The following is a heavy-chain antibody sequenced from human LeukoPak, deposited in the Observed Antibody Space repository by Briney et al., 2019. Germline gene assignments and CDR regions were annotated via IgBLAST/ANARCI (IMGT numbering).Heavy chain of an antibody. CDR1: GGTFSSYA. Sequence: ASVKVSCKASGGTFSSYAISWVRQAPGQGLEWMGWMNPNSGNTGYAQKFQGRVTMTRNTSISTAYMELSSLRSEDTAVYYCARGGGWPSDWYFDLWGRGTLVTVSS. J-gene: IGHJ2*01. CDR3: ARGGGWPSDWYFDL. CDR2: MNPNSGNT. D-gene: IGHD2-15*01. V-gene: IGHV1-8*02.